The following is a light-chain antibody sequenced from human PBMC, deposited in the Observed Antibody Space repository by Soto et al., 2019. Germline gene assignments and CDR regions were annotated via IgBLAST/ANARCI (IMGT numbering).Light chain of an antibody. V-gene: IGLV3-9*01. Sequence: SYELTQPLSVSVALGQTARITCGGNNIGSKNVHWYQQKPGQAPVLVIYRDSNRSSGIPERFSGSNSGNMATLTISRAQAGDEADYYCQVWDSSCYVFGTGTKLTVL. CDR2: RDS. J-gene: IGLJ1*01. CDR3: QVWDSSCYV. CDR1: NIGSKN.